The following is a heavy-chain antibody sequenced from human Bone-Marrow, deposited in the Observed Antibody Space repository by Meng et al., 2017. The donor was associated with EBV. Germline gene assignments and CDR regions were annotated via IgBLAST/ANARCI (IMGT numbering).Heavy chain of an antibody. V-gene: IGHV4-31*11. Sequence: QVQLQESGPGLVKPSGTLSLTCAVSGGSISSGGYYWSWIRQPPGKGLEWIGYIYYSGSTYYNPSLKSRVTISVDTSKNQFSLKLSSVTAADTAVYYCARVGDSSIISVEFDYWGQGTLVTVSS. J-gene: IGHJ4*02. CDR1: GGSISSGGYY. CDR2: IYYSGST. D-gene: IGHD6-13*01. CDR3: ARVGDSSIISVEFDY.